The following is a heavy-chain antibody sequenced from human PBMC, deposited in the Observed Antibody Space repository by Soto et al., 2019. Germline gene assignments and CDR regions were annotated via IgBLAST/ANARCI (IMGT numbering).Heavy chain of an antibody. V-gene: IGHV5-51*01. CDR1: GKTCTGYL. Sequence: XESLNVSWKFSGKTCTGYLIGLVLQMPGKGLQWMGIIYPGDSDTRYSPSFQGQVTISADKSISTAYLQWSSLKASDTAMYYCARHKTPHYDFWIPHEFGDLDYYGMDVWGQGTTVTVSS. J-gene: IGHJ6*02. CDR2: IYPGDSDT. CDR3: ARHKTPHYDFWIPHEFGDLDYYGMDV. D-gene: IGHD3-3*01.